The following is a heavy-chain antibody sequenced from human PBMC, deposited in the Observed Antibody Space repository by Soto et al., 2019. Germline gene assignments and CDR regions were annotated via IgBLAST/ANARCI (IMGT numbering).Heavy chain of an antibody. CDR2: IWYDGSNK. D-gene: IGHD2-2*01. Sequence: QVQLVESGGGVVQPGRSLRLSCAASGFTFSSYGMHWVRQAPGKGLEWVAVIWYDGSNKYYADSVKGRFTISRDNSKNPLYLQMNSLRAADTAVYYCARARVPAAARGSFDLWGRGTLVTVSS. V-gene: IGHV3-33*01. J-gene: IGHJ2*01. CDR1: GFTFSSYG. CDR3: ARARVPAAARGSFDL.